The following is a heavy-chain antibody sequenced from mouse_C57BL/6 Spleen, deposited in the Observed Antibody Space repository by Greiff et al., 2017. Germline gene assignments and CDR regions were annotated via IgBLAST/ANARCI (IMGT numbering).Heavy chain of an antibody. J-gene: IGHJ4*01. Sequence: QVQLQQPGAELVKPGASVKLSCKASGYTFTSYWMHWVKQRPGQGLEWIGMIHPNSGSTNYNEKFKSKTTLTVDKSSSTAYMHLSSLTSEDSAVYYCARSFTTVDKDAMDYWGQGTSVTVSS. CDR1: GYTFTSYW. CDR2: IHPNSGST. CDR3: ARSFTTVDKDAMDY. V-gene: IGHV1-64*01. D-gene: IGHD1-1*01.